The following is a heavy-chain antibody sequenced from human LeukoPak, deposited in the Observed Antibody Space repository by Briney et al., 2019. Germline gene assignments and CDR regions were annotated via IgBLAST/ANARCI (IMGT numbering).Heavy chain of an antibody. D-gene: IGHD2-2*01. J-gene: IGHJ6*02. CDR2: IGTAGDT. Sequence: GGSLRLSCAASGFTFSSYDMHWVRQATGKGLEWVSAIGTAGDTYYPGSVKGRFTISRENAKNSLYLQMNSLRAGDTAVYYCARALGYCSSTSCLASYYYYGMDVWGQGTTVTVSS. CDR3: ARALGYCSSTSCLASYYYYGMDV. CDR1: GFTFSSYD. V-gene: IGHV3-13*01.